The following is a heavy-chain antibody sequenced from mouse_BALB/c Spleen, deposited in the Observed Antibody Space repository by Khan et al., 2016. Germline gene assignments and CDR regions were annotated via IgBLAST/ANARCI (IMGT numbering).Heavy chain of an antibody. V-gene: IGHV14-3*02. Sequence: VQLQQSGAELVKPGASVKLSCTASGFNIKDTYMHWVKQRPEQGLEWIVRIDPANGNTKYDPKFQGKATITADTSSNTAYLQLSSLTSEDTAVYYCARSPGTRYFDYWGQGTTLTVSS. CDR3: ARSPGTRYFDY. J-gene: IGHJ2*01. CDR1: GFNIKDTY. D-gene: IGHD4-1*01. CDR2: IDPANGNT.